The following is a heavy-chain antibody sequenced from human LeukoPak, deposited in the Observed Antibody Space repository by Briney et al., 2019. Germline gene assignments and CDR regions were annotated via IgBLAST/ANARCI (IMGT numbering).Heavy chain of an antibody. CDR2: ISSSSSTI. D-gene: IGHD4-17*01. CDR1: GFTFSSYS. CDR3: ARAHGYGVVDY. V-gene: IGHV3-48*04. Sequence: GGSLRLSCAASGFTFSSYSMNWVRQAPGKGLEWVSYISSSSSTIYYADSVKGRFTISRDNAKNSLYLQMNSLRAEDTAVYYCARAHGYGVVDYWGQGTLVTVSS. J-gene: IGHJ4*02.